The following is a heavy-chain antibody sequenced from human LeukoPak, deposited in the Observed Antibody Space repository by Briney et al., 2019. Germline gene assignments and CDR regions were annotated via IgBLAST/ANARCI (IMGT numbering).Heavy chain of an antibody. CDR3: ARDGTSTDDY. J-gene: IGHJ4*02. D-gene: IGHD2-2*01. Sequence: ASVTVSCKSSGYTFSNFGISWVRQAPGQGLERMGWISGNNDNPNYGQKFQGRLTVPTDSSTTTADMELRNLRSDEKAVYYSARDGTSTDDYWGQGTLVTVSS. CDR1: GYTFSNFG. V-gene: IGHV1-18*01. CDR2: ISGNNDNP.